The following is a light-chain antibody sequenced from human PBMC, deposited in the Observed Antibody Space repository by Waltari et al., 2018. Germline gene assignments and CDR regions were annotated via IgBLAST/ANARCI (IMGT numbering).Light chain of an antibody. CDR3: QQYNYWPWT. J-gene: IGKJ1*01. V-gene: IGKV3D-15*01. CDR1: QSLNSA. CDR2: STS. Sequence: SCRASQSLNSAFAWYQHKPGQAPRLLIYSTSTRATGTPARFSGSGSGTEFTLTISSLQSEDFAIYYCQQYNYWPWTFGQGTRVEIK.